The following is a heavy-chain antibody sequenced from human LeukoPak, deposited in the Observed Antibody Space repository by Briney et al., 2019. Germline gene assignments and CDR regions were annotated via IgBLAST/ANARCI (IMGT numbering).Heavy chain of an antibody. J-gene: IGHJ6*03. D-gene: IGHD3-16*02. CDR3: ARHIGGGIEDMDV. Sequence: SGTLSLTCTVSGGSIGTYYWSWIRQSPGKGLEWIGYIYVTGTRYNPYLQSRVTISVDRSRNQFFLKMSSVTAADTAVYYCARHIGGGIEDMDVWGKGTRVIVSS. CDR1: GGSIGTYY. V-gene: IGHV4-59*08. CDR2: IYVTGT.